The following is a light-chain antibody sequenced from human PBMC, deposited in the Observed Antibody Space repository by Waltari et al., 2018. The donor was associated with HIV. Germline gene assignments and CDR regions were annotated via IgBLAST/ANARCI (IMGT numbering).Light chain of an antibody. CDR2: DAA. V-gene: IGKV3-15*01. Sequence: EIMMTQSPATLSVSPGERVTLSCRASQSVNNNLACYQQKPGQAPRLLIYDAASRATGIPARFSGSGSGTEFTLTISSLQSEDFAVYFCQQYSNWLLTFGPGTKVDI. CDR3: QQYSNWLLT. CDR1: QSVNNN. J-gene: IGKJ3*01.